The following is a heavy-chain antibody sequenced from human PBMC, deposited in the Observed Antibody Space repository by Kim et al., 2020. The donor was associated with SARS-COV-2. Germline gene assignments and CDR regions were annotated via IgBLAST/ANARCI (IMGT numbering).Heavy chain of an antibody. Sequence: GGSLRLSCAASGFTFSSYAMHWVRQAPGKGLEWVAVIWYDGSNKYYADSVKGRFTISRDNSKNTLYLQMNSLRAEDTAVYYCAKGTRELWSPIDYWGQGTLVTVSS. CDR3: AKGTRELWSPIDY. CDR2: IWYDGSNK. CDR1: GFTFSSYA. J-gene: IGHJ4*02. D-gene: IGHD3-16*01. V-gene: IGHV3-33*06.